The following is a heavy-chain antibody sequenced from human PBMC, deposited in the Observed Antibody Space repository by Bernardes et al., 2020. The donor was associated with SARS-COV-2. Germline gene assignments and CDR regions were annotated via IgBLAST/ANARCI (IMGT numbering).Heavy chain of an antibody. V-gene: IGHV3-30-3*02. CDR3: AKTTVAWMQLKKGFDY. CDR1: GFTFSDYA. D-gene: IGHD5-18*01. Sequence: GGSLRLSCAASGFTFSDYAMHWVRQAPGKGLEWVAIITYDGSYKYYADSVKGRFTISRDNSKNTLYLQMNSLRPEDTAVYYCAKTTVAWMQLKKGFDYWGQGTMVTVSS. J-gene: IGHJ4*02. CDR2: ITYDGSYK.